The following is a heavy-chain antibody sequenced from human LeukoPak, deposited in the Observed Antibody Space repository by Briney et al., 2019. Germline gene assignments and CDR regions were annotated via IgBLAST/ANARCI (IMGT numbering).Heavy chain of an antibody. D-gene: IGHD3-10*01. CDR3: ARIQTGGIRAYYYGSGPPGGMDV. J-gene: IGHJ6*02. V-gene: IGHV1-69*04. CDR2: IIPILGIA. CDR1: GGTXSSYA. Sequence: ASVKVSCTASGGTXSSYAISGVRQAPGQGLEWMGRIIPILGIANYAQKFQGRVTITADKSTSTAYMELSSLRSEDTAVYYCARIQTGGIRAYYYGSGPPGGMDVWGQGTTVTVSS.